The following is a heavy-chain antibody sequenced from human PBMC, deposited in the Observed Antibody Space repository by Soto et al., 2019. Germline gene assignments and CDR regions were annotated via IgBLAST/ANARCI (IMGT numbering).Heavy chain of an antibody. CDR1: GFTLSDHF. CDR2: TKHNVSSYAT. J-gene: IGHJ4*02. V-gene: IGHV3-72*01. Sequence: EVQLVESGGGLVQPGGSLRLSCAVSGFTLSDHFMDWVRQAPGKGLEWVGRTKHNVSSYATEYAASVKGRFTISRDDSYNSLYLQMSSLRTENTAVYYCVAYLRYYVHWGQGTLVTVSS. CDR3: VAYLRYYVH. D-gene: IGHD3-10*02.